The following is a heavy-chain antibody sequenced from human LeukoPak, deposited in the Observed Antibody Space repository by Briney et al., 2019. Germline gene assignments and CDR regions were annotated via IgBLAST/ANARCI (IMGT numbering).Heavy chain of an antibody. D-gene: IGHD3-10*02. Sequence: PGGSLRLSCVASGFTFSSYEMNWVRQAPGKGLEWVSYISKSGYTIHYADSVQGRFTHADSVQGRFTISRDNAKNSLYLQMNSLRDEDTAVYYCVRLDSYVDDYWGQGSLVTVSS. CDR1: GFTFSSYE. CDR2: ISKSGYTI. V-gene: IGHV3-48*03. J-gene: IGHJ4*02. CDR3: VRLDSYVDDY.